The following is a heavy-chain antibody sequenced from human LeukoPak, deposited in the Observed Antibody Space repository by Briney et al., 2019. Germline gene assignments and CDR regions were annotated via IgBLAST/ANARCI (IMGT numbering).Heavy chain of an antibody. D-gene: IGHD6-19*01. V-gene: IGHV3-30*18. J-gene: IGHJ4*02. CDR1: GFTVSSNY. CDR2: ISYDESTT. CDR3: AKDHHRTYTSGWYVGY. Sequence: PGGSLRLSCAASGFTVSSNYMSWVRQAPGKGLEWVAVISYDESTTYYAESVKGRFTISRDNSKNTLYLQMNGLRTEDTAVYYCAKDHHRTYTSGWYVGYWGQGTLVTVSS.